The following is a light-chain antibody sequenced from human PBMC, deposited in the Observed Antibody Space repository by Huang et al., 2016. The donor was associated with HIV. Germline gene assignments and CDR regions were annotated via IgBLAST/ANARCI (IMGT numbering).Light chain of an antibody. V-gene: IGKV3-20*01. J-gene: IGKJ3*01. CDR1: HSISSSY. CDR2: SAS. CDR3: QQYGSSIFT. Sequence: EIVLTQSPGTLSLSPGERATLSCRASHSISSSYVAWYQQKAAQAPRLLIYSASNRATGIPDRFSGSGSGTDFILTISRLEPEDFAVYYCQQYGSSIFTFGPGTKVDIK.